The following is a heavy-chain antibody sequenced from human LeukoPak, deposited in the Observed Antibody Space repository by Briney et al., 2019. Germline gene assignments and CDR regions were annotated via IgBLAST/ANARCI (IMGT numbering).Heavy chain of an antibody. V-gene: IGHV4-30-4*01. Sequence: NPSETLSLTCTVSGGSISSGDYYWSWIRHPPGKGLVWVGYIYYSGSTYYNPSLKSRVTIAVDTSKNQFSLKLSSVTAADTAVYYCARGRVWFGELDYYYYGMDVWGQGTTVTVSS. CDR3: ARGRVWFGELDYYYYGMDV. CDR2: IYYSGST. CDR1: GGSISSGDYY. J-gene: IGHJ6*02. D-gene: IGHD3-10*01.